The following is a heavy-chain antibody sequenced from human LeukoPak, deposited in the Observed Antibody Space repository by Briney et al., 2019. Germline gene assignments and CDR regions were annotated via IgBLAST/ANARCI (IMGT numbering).Heavy chain of an antibody. J-gene: IGHJ3*02. CDR2: PYYRSNWYN. V-gene: IGHV6-1*01. CDR1: GDSVSSNSAV. CDR3: ARNIFPRRRWELLGARNDAFDI. Sequence: SQTLSLTCAISGDSVSSNSAVWNWTRQSPSRGLKWLGRPYYRSNWYNDYAVSVKSRITINPDTSKNQFSLQLNSVTPEDTAVYYCARNIFPRRRWELLGARNDAFDIWGQGTMVTVSS. D-gene: IGHD1-26*01.